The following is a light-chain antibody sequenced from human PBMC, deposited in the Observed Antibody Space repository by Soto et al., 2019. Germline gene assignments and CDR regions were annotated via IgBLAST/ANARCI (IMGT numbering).Light chain of an antibody. CDR3: QQRSNWPPA. J-gene: IGKJ4*01. V-gene: IGKV3-11*01. CDR2: DAS. CDR1: QSVSSY. Sequence: EIVLTQSPATLSLSPGERATLSCRASQSVSSYLAWYQQKPGQAPRLLIYDASNRATGIPARFSGSGSGTDXXLTISSLEPEDFAVYYCQQRSNWPPAFGGGTKVEIK.